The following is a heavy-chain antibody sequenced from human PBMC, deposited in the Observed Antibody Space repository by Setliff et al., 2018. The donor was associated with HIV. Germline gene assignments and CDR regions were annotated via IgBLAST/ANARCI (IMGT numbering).Heavy chain of an antibody. J-gene: IGHJ4*02. D-gene: IGHD6-13*01. CDR3: ARRVQGSNWYSKYYYYYIDS. Sequence: ASVKVSCKASGYTFTSYGISWVRQAPGQGLEWMGWISAYNGNTNYAQKLQGRVTMTTDTSTSTAYMELRSLRSDDTAVYYCARRVQGSNWYSKYYYYYIDSWGQGTLVTVSS. V-gene: IGHV1-18*01. CDR2: ISAYNGNT. CDR1: GYTFTSYG.